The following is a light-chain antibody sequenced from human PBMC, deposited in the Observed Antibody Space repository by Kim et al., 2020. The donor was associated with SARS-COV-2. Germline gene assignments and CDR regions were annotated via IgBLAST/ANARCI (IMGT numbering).Light chain of an antibody. Sequence: TVTLTGASSTGAVTSDYYPNWFQQKPGQTPRPLIYATTKKYSWTPARLSASLLGGKAVLTLSDVQPEDEADYYCLLYYGGGQTVVFGGGTQLTVL. CDR2: ATT. CDR1: TGAVTSDYY. V-gene: IGLV7-43*01. CDR3: LLYYGGGQTVV. J-gene: IGLJ3*02.